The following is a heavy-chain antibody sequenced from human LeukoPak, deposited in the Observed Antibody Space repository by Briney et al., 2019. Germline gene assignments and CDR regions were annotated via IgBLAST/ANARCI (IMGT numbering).Heavy chain of an antibody. Sequence: ASVKVSCKASGYTFTSYGISWVRQAPGQGLQWMGWISTYNGNTNYPQNLQGRVTMTTDTSTSTAYMELRSLRSDDTAVYYCARDVQGLYFDYWGPGTLVTVSS. D-gene: IGHD1-1*01. CDR2: ISTYNGNT. J-gene: IGHJ4*02. CDR3: ARDVQGLYFDY. CDR1: GYTFTSYG. V-gene: IGHV1-18*01.